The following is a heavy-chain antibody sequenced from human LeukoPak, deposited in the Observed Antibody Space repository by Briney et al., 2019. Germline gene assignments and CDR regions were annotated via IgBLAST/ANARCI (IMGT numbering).Heavy chain of an antibody. CDR3: ARELRGYSGYDISDY. D-gene: IGHD5-12*01. CDR1: GGSISSSSYY. V-gene: IGHV4-39*07. J-gene: IGHJ4*02. CDR2: IYYSGST. Sequence: SETLSLTCTVSGGSISSSSYYWGWIRQPPGKGLEWIGSIYYSGSTYYNPSLKSRVTISVDTSKNQFSLKLSSVTAADTAVYYCARELRGYSGYDISDYWGQGMLVTVSS.